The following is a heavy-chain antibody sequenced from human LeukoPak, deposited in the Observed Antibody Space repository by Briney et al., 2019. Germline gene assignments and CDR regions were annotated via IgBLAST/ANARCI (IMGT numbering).Heavy chain of an antibody. CDR2: IYPGDSDT. V-gene: IGHV5-51*01. D-gene: IGHD3-3*01. Sequence: GESLKISCKGSGYSFTSYWIGWVGQMPGKGLEWMGIIYPGDSDTRYSPSFHGQVTISAHKSISAAYLQWSSLKASDTAMYYCARRYYDFWSGYFDDAFDIWGQGTMVTVSS. CDR1: GYSFTSYW. CDR3: ARRYYDFWSGYFDDAFDI. J-gene: IGHJ3*02.